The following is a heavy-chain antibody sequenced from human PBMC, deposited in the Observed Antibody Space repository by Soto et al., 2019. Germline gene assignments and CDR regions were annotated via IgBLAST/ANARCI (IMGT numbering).Heavy chain of an antibody. J-gene: IGHJ4*02. V-gene: IGHV3-53*02. CDR2: IYSGGST. Sequence: EVQLVETGGGLIQPGGSLRLSCAASGFTVSSNYMSWVRQAPGKGLEWVSVIYSGGSTYYADSVKGRFTISRNNSKIPLYLQMNSRRGEETAVYYCARDPLLDVWGQGNLVTVSS. CDR1: GFTVSSNY. CDR3: ARDPLLDV.